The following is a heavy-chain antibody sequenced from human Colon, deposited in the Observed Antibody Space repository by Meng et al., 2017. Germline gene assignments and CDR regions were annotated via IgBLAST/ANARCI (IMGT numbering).Heavy chain of an antibody. CDR2: ISWDSGST. Sequence: GESLKTPCAASGFTFDDYAMHWVRQAPGKGLEWVSLISWDSGSTYYADSVKGRFTISRDNSKNSLYLQMNSLRAEDTALYYCAKESYCSSTSCPNHAFDIWGQGTMVTVSS. J-gene: IGHJ3*02. V-gene: IGHV3-43D*03. CDR3: AKESYCSSTSCPNHAFDI. D-gene: IGHD2-2*01. CDR1: GFTFDDYA.